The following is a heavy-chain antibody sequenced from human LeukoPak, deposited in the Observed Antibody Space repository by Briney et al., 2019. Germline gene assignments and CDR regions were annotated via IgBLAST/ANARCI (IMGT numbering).Heavy chain of an antibody. J-gene: IGHJ4*02. CDR3: TRGGYGGNSIISLFDY. Sequence: PSGTLSLTCAVSGGSISSVNWWSWVRQPPGKGLEWIGYIYHSGSTYYNPSLKGRVTISVDRSKNQFSLKLSSVTAADTAVYYCTRGGYGGNSIISLFDYWGQGTLVTVSS. CDR1: GGSISSVNW. D-gene: IGHD4-23*01. CDR2: IYHSGST. V-gene: IGHV4-4*02.